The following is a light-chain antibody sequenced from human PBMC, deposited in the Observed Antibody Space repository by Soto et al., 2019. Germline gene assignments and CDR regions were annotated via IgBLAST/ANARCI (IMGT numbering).Light chain of an antibody. CDR1: QSVTSSY. CDR3: QQYGSSPWT. V-gene: IGKV3-20*01. J-gene: IGKJ1*01. Sequence: ETVLTQSPDTLSLSPGERATLSCRASQSVTSSYLAWYQQKPGQGPRLLIYGASSRATGIPDRFSGSGSGTDFTLTISRLESEDFAVYYCQQYGSSPWTFGQGTKVDIK. CDR2: GAS.